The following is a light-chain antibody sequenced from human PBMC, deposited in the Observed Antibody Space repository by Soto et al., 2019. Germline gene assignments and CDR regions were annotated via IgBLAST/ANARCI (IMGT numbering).Light chain of an antibody. Sequence: SALTQPASVSGSPGQSITISCTGTSSDVGGYNYVSWYQQHPGKAPKLMIYDVSNRPSGVSNRFSGSKSGNTASLTISGLQAEDDADYYCSSYTSSSTLVFGTGTKVTV. CDR1: SSDVGGYNY. V-gene: IGLV2-14*01. CDR2: DVS. J-gene: IGLJ1*01. CDR3: SSYTSSSTLV.